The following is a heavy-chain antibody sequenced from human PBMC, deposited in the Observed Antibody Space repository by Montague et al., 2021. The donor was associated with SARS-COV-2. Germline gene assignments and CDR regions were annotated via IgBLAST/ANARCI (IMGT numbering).Heavy chain of an antibody. Sequence: SETLSLTCTVSGDSISNCSWSWIRQPPGKGPEWISYVSHTGNTKYNHSLWRRVTVSVDTSKNQVSLNLSSVTAADTAVYYCAKHKWSQRLVTYFDSWGQGTVVSVSS. CDR3: AKHKWSQRLVTYFDS. CDR2: VSHTGNT. D-gene: IGHD6-13*01. V-gene: IGHV4-59*08. CDR1: GDSISNCS. J-gene: IGHJ4*01.